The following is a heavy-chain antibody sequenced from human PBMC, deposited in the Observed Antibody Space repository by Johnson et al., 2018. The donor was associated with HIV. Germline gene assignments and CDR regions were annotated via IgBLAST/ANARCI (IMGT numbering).Heavy chain of an antibody. J-gene: IGHJ3*02. CDR2: IRYDGNNR. CDR3: AKLVGATHPLDI. V-gene: IGHV3-30*02. Sequence: QMLLLESGGGLVQPGGSLRLSCVASGFNFSNYGMHWVRQAPGKGLEWVAFIRYDGNNRNYADSVKGRFSISRDNSKNTLYLQMNRLRTEDTALYYCAKLVGATHPLDIWGQGTMVTVSS. CDR1: GFNFSNYG. D-gene: IGHD1-26*01.